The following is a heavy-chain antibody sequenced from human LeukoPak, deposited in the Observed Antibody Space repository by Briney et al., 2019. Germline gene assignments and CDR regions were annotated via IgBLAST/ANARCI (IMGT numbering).Heavy chain of an antibody. CDR3: ARGRGFSSVFDY. V-gene: IGHV3-23*01. CDR1: GFTFSSYA. Sequence: PTGGSLRLSCSASGFTFSSYAMSWVRQAPGKGLEWVSFNGAGDGSTQYADPVKGQFTNSRDNSKNTLYLQMNNLRAEDTALYYCARGRGFSSVFDYWGRGTLVTVSS. D-gene: IGHD2-15*01. J-gene: IGHJ4*02. CDR2: NGAGDGST.